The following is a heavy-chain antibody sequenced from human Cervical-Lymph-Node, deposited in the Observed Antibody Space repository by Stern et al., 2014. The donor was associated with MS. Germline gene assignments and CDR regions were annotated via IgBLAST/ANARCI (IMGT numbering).Heavy chain of an antibody. V-gene: IGHV3-30*04. CDR3: ARDWDARYTFDY. Sequence: VQLVESGGGVVQPGRSLRLSCAASGFTFSSFAMHWVRQAPGKGLEWVAGIAYDGSNKLYEDSVKGRFTISSDNFKKTLYLPLNSLRAEDTAVYYCARDWDARYTFDYWGQGTLVTVSS. CDR1: GFTFSSFA. CDR2: IAYDGSNK. D-gene: IGHD1-1*01. J-gene: IGHJ4*02.